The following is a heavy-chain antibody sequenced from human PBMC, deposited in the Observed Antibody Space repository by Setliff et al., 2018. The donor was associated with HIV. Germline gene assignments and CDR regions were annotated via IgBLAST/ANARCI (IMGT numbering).Heavy chain of an antibody. CDR3: AREGVGYNPFYYYGMDV. CDR2: IYYTEIT. Sequence: SETLSLTCTVSGGSISSGGYYWSWIRQHPGKGLEWIGHIYYTEITYYNPSLRSRLTISLDTSKDQFSLKLSSVTAADTAVYFCAREGVGYNPFYYYGMDVWGQGTTVTVSS. CDR1: GGSISSGGYY. V-gene: IGHV4-31*03. D-gene: IGHD5-12*01. J-gene: IGHJ6*02.